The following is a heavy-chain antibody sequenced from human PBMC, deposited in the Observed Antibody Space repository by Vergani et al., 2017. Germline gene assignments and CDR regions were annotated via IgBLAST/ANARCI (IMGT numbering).Heavy chain of an antibody. J-gene: IGHJ3*02. CDR1: GYTFTSYD. Sequence: QVQLVESGAEVKKPGASVKVSCKASGYTFTSYDINWVRQATGQGLEWMGWMNPNSGNTNYAQKLQGRVTMTTDTSTSTAYMELRSLRSDDTAVYYCARDDSGSYSLDAFDIWGQGTMVTVSS. CDR2: MNPNSGNT. D-gene: IGHD1-26*01. V-gene: IGHV1-8*01. CDR3: ARDDSGSYSLDAFDI.